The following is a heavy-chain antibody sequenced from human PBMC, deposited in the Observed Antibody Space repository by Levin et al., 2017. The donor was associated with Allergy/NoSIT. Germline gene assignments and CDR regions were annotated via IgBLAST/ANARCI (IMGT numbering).Heavy chain of an antibody. V-gene: IGHV3-7*01. D-gene: IGHD3-16*01. CDR3: ALYGGGAFDV. J-gene: IGHJ3*01. Sequence: GGSLRLSCAASGFTFTRYWMSWVRLAPGKGLEWVANIKQDGSEKYYVDSVEGRFTVSRDNAKNSLYLQMNSLRAEDTAKYYCALYGGGAFDVWGLGTMVTVSS. CDR1: GFTFTRYW. CDR2: IKQDGSEK.